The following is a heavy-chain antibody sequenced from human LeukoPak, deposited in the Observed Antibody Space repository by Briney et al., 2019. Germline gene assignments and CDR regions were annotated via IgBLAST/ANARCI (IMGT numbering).Heavy chain of an antibody. J-gene: IGHJ5*02. V-gene: IGHV3-48*04. CDR1: GFTFSSYS. CDR2: ISSSSSTI. D-gene: IGHD6-13*01. Sequence: GGSLRLSCAASGFTFSSYSMNWVHQAPGKGLEWVSYISSSSSTIYYADSVKGRFTISRDNAKNSLYLQMNSLRAEDTAVYYCARGMQQLVPNWFDPWGQGTLVTVSS. CDR3: ARGMQQLVPNWFDP.